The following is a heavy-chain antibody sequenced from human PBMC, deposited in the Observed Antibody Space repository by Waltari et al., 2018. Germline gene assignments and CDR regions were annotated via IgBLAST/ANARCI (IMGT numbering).Heavy chain of an antibody. CDR1: GFNFSSYS. CDR3: AREYYTHFDY. CDR2: ISSSSSTV. J-gene: IGHJ4*02. Sequence: EVHLVQSGGGLVQPGGSLRLSCAASGFNFSSYSMEWFRQAPGKGLEGVSYISSSSSTVYYADSVKGRFTISRDNAKNSLYLQMNSLRAEDTAVYYCAREYYTHFDYWGQGTLVTVSS. V-gene: IGHV3-48*01. D-gene: IGHD3-10*01.